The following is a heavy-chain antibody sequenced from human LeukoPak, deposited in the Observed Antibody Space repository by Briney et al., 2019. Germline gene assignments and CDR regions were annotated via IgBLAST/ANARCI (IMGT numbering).Heavy chain of an antibody. CDR3: ARDGGVRGVNWFDP. CDR1: GGSISSYY. J-gene: IGHJ5*02. Sequence: SETLSLTCTVSGGSISSYYWSWIRQPAGKGLEWIGRIYTSGSTNYNPSLKSRVTMSVDTSKNQFSLKLSPVTAADTAVYYCARDGGVRGVNWFDPWGQGTLVTVSS. CDR2: IYTSGST. V-gene: IGHV4-4*07. D-gene: IGHD3-10*01.